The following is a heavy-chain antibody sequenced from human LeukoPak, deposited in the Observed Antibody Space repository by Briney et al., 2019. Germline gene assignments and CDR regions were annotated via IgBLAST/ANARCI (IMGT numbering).Heavy chain of an antibody. CDR2: IRYDGSNK. D-gene: IGHD2-2*01. J-gene: IGHJ6*04. CDR3: AREEDIVVVPAAILGMDV. V-gene: IGHV3-30*02. CDR1: GFTFSSYG. Sequence: GGSLRLSRAASGFTFSSYGMHWVRQAPGKGLEWVAFIRYDGSNKYYADSVKGRFTISRDNSKNTLYLQMNSLRAEDTAVYYCAREEDIVVVPAAILGMDVWGKGTTVTVSS.